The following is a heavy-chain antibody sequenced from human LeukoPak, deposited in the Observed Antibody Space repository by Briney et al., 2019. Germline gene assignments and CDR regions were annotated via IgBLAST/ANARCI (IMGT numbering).Heavy chain of an antibody. J-gene: IGHJ6*03. CDR1: GYTFTNNF. CDR3: ARTRYCSSTSCYYYMDV. D-gene: IGHD2-2*01. Sequence: ASVKVSCKASGYTFTNNFMHWVRQAPGQGLEWMGIINPSGDNTWYAQKFQGRVTMTRDMATSTDYMEVSSLRSEDTAVYYCARTRYCSSTSCYYYMDVWGKGTTVTVSS. CDR2: INPSGDNT. V-gene: IGHV1-46*01.